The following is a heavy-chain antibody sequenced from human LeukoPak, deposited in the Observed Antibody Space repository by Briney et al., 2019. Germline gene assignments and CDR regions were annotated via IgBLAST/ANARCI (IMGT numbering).Heavy chain of an antibody. CDR3: ARDLLSRMATGVGFDY. Sequence: GGSLRLSCAASGFTFSSYWMSWVRQAPGKGLEWVANIKQDGSEKYYVDSVKGRFTISRDNAKNSLYLQMNSLRAEDTAVYCCARDLLSRMATGVGFDYWGQGTLVTVSS. V-gene: IGHV3-7*01. CDR2: IKQDGSEK. D-gene: IGHD5-24*01. CDR1: GFTFSSYW. J-gene: IGHJ4*02.